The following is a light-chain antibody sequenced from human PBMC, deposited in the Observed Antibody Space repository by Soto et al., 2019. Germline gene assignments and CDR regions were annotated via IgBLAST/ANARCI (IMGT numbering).Light chain of an antibody. J-gene: IGKJ3*01. CDR3: MQSSNWPLT. V-gene: IGKV3-11*01. CDR1: QSVSTY. Sequence: EIVLTQSPATLSLSPGERATLSCRASQSVSTYLAWYQQKPGQTPRLLLYDASNRATAIPARFSGSGSGTDFTLTISSLDPEDFAVYYCMQSSNWPLTFGPGTKVDI. CDR2: DAS.